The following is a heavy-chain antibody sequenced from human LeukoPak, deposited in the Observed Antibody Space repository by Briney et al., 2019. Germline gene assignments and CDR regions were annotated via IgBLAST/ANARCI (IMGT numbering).Heavy chain of an antibody. V-gene: IGHV1-2*02. J-gene: IGHJ6*03. CDR1: GYTFTGYY. CDR2: INPNSGGT. D-gene: IGHD3-10*01. Sequence: GASVKVSCKASGYTFTGYYMHWVRQAPGQGLEWMGWINPNSGGTNYAQKFQGRVTITRNTSISTAYMELSSLRSEDTAVYYCARGVTMVRGVTKRRYYYYYMDVWGKGTTVTVSS. CDR3: ARGVTMVRGVTKRRYYYYYMDV.